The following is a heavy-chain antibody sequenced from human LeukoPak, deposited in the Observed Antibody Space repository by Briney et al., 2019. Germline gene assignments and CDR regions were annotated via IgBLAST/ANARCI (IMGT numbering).Heavy chain of an antibody. Sequence: SETLSLTCAVYGGSFGGYYWSWIRQPPGKGLEWIGEINHSGSTNYNPSLKSRVTISVDTSKNQFSLKLSSVTAADTAVYYCARGPRGMDVWGQGTTVTVSS. V-gene: IGHV4-34*01. CDR1: GGSFGGYY. CDR2: INHSGST. J-gene: IGHJ6*02. CDR3: ARGPRGMDV.